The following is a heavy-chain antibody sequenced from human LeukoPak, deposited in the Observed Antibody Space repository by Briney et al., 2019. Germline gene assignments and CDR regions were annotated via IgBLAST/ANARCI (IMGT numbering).Heavy chain of an antibody. CDR1: GGSISRYY. CDR3: ARGRYDSSGYNNWFDP. V-gene: IGHV4-59*01. D-gene: IGHD3-22*01. CDR2: IFYSGST. Sequence: PSETLSLSCTVSGGSISRYYWSWIRQPPGKGLEWVGYIFYSGSTNYNPSLKSRVTILVDTSRNQFFLKLSSVTAADTAVYYCARGRYDSSGYNNWFDPWGQGTPVTVSS. J-gene: IGHJ5*02.